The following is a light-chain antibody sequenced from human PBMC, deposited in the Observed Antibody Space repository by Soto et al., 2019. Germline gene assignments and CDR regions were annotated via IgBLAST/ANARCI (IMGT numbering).Light chain of an antibody. CDR2: RTS. CDR1: QSVSSSY. V-gene: IGKV3-20*01. Sequence: VLTQSPGILSLSPGERATLACWASQSVSSSYIAWYQQKPGQAPRLLIYRTSSRATGIPDRFSGSGSGTDFTLTISRLEPEDFAVYYCQQFGLSPRFTFGLGTKVDV. J-gene: IGKJ3*01. CDR3: QQFGLSPRFT.